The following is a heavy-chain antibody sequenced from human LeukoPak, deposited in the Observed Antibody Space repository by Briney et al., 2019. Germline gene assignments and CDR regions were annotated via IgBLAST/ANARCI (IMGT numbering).Heavy chain of an antibody. Sequence: GASVKVSCKASGYTFTCYYMHWVRQAPGQGLEWMGWINPNSGGTNYAQKFQGRVTMTRDTSISKAYMELSRLRSDDTAVYYCARDGLIYSSSWYYYYYMDVWGKGTTVTVSS. V-gene: IGHV1-2*02. CDR1: GYTFTCYY. CDR3: ARDGLIYSSSWYYYYYMDV. J-gene: IGHJ6*03. CDR2: INPNSGGT. D-gene: IGHD6-13*01.